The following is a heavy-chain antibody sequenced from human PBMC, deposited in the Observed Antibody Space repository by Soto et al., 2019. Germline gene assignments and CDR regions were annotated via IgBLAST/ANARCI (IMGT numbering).Heavy chain of an antibody. CDR3: ARGGWRCSGGSCYSFGFDP. V-gene: IGHV3-13*01. J-gene: IGHJ5*02. CDR2: IGTAGDT. Sequence: EVQLVESGGGLVQPGGSLRLSCAASGFTFSSYDMHWVRQATGKGLEWVSAIGTAGDTYYPGSVKGLFTISRENAKNSFYLQMNSLRAGDTAVYYCARGGWRCSGGSCYSFGFDPWGQGTLVTVSS. CDR1: GFTFSSYD. D-gene: IGHD2-15*01.